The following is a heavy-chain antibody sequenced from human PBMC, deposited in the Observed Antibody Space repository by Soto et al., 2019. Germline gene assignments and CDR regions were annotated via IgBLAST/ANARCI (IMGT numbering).Heavy chain of an antibody. CDR2: IYYSGST. V-gene: IGHV4-59*01. J-gene: IGHJ6*02. CDR3: ARALLASYYYDSSGYYPGGMDV. Sequence: SETLSLTCTVSGGSISSYYWSWIRQPPGKGLEWIGYIYYSGSTNYNPSLKSRVTISVDTSKNQFSLKLSSVTAADTAVYYCARALLASYYYDSSGYYPGGMDVWGQGTTVTVSS. D-gene: IGHD3-22*01. CDR1: GGSISSYY.